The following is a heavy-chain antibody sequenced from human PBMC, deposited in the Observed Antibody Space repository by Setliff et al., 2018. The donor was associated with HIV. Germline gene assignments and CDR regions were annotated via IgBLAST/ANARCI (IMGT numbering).Heavy chain of an antibody. V-gene: IGHV4-38-2*02. J-gene: IGHJ6*03. CDR3: AREWRGRYYYYMDV. CDR2: MYHSGST. Sequence: ASETLSLTCAVSGYSISSGYYWGWIRQPPGRGLEWIGSMYHSGSTYHNPSLKSRVTISVDTSKNQFSLKLTSMTAADTAVYYCAREWRGRYYYYMDVWGKGTTVTVSS. CDR1: GYSISSGYY. D-gene: IGHD3-10*01.